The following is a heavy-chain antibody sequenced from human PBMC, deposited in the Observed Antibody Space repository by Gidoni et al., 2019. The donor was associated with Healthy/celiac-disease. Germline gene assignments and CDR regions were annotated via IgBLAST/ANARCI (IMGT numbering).Heavy chain of an antibody. D-gene: IGHD4-17*01. V-gene: IGHV1-69*01. CDR3: AREGVGDGDYGDYFDY. Sequence: QVQLVQSGAEVKKPGSSVKVSCKASGGTFSSYAISWLRQAPGQGLEWMGGIIPIFGTANYEQKFQGRVTITADESTSTAYMELSSLRSEDTAVYYCAREGVGDGDYGDYFDYWGQGTLVTVSS. CDR1: GGTFSSYA. J-gene: IGHJ4*02. CDR2: IIPIFGTA.